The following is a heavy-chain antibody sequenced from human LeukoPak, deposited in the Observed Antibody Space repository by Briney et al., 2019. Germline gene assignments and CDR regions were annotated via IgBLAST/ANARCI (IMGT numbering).Heavy chain of an antibody. CDR3: ARQSHDIVVPAAQSYWYFDL. Sequence: SETLSLTCTVSGGSISSYYWGWIRQPPGKGLEWIGRIYHSGSTYYNPSLKSRVTISVDTSKNPFSLKLSSVTAADTAVYYCARQSHDIVVPAAQSYWYFDLWGRGTLVTVSS. D-gene: IGHD2-2*01. CDR2: IYHSGST. J-gene: IGHJ2*01. V-gene: IGHV4-38-2*02. CDR1: GGSISSYY.